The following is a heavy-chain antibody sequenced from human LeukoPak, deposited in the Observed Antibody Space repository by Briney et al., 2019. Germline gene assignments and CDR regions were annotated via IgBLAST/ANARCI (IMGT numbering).Heavy chain of an antibody. D-gene: IGHD3-3*01. CDR2: IYYSGST. V-gene: IGHV4-39*07. Sequence: PSETLSLTCTVSGGSISSSSYYWGWIRQPPGKGLEWIGSIYYSGSTYYNPSLKSRVTISVDTSKNQFSLKLSSVTAADTAVYYCARGRQVVTIFGVAPGYFDYWGQGTLVTVSS. CDR3: ARGRQVVTIFGVAPGYFDY. J-gene: IGHJ4*02. CDR1: GGSISSSSYY.